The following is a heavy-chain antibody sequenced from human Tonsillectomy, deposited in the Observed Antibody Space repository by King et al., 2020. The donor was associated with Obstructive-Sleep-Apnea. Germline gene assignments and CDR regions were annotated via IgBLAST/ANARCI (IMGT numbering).Heavy chain of an antibody. CDR2: IYYSGST. D-gene: IGHD5-18*01. CDR1: GGSISSSSYY. V-gene: IGHV4-39*07. J-gene: IGHJ4*02. Sequence: MQLQESGPGLVKPSETLSLTCTVSGGSISSSSYYWGWIRQPPGKGLEWIGSIYYSGSTYYKPSLKSRVTISVDTSKNQFSLKLSSVTAADTAVYYCARSSWIQLWSFDYWGQGTLVTVSS. CDR3: ARSSWIQLWSFDY.